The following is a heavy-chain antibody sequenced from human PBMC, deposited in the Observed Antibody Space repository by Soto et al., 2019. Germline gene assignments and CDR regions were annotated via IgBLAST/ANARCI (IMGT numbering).Heavy chain of an antibody. D-gene: IGHD3-16*01. CDR3: TTYYVWVPVPEY. V-gene: IGHV3-15*01. CDR2: IKSKTYGGTA. Sequence: GGSLRLSCAACVFTFSNAWMSWVRQAPGKWLEWVGRIKSKTYGGTADYAAPVXXRLTMSRYDAKXTLYLXINSLKTEDTAVYYCTTYYVWVPVPEYWGQGX. J-gene: IGHJ4*02. CDR1: VFTFSNAW.